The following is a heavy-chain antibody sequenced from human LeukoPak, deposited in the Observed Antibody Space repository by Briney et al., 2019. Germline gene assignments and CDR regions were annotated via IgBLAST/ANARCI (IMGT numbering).Heavy chain of an antibody. D-gene: IGHD6-13*01. J-gene: IGHJ1*01. CDR3: ARVRGAGYGSSWYYFQH. CDR1: GFTVSWNY. CDR2: IYSGGST. Sequence: GGSLRLSCAASGFTVSWNYMSWVRQAPGKGLEWVSVIYSGGSTYYAESVKGRFTISRDDSKNTLYLQMNSLRAEDTAVYYCARVRGAGYGSSWYYFQHWGQGTLVTVSS. V-gene: IGHV3-53*01.